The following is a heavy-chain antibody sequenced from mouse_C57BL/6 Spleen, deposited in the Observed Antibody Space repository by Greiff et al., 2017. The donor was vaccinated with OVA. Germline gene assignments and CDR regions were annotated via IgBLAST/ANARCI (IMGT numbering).Heavy chain of an antibody. Sequence: VKLVESGPGLVAPSQSLSITCTVSGFSLTSYAISWVRQPPGKGLEWLGVIWTGGGTNYNSALKSRLSISKDNSKRQVFLKMNSLQTDDTARYYCARKKAYYDYPYAMDYWGQGTSVTVSS. D-gene: IGHD2-4*01. CDR3: ARKKAYYDYPYAMDY. CDR2: IWTGGGT. J-gene: IGHJ4*01. V-gene: IGHV2-9-1*01. CDR1: GFSLTSYA.